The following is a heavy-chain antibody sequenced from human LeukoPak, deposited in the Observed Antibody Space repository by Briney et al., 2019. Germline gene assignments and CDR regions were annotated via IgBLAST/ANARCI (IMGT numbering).Heavy chain of an antibody. Sequence: GGSLRLSCAASGFTFSTYWMGWVRQAPGKGLEWVAKIKPDGSEKDHVDSVKGRFTISRDNAKNSLYLQMNSLRAEDTAVYYCARGGGILVVPAALDYWGQGTLVTVSS. CDR1: GFTFSTYW. CDR2: IKPDGSEK. V-gene: IGHV3-7*01. J-gene: IGHJ4*02. D-gene: IGHD2-2*01. CDR3: ARGGGILVVPAALDY.